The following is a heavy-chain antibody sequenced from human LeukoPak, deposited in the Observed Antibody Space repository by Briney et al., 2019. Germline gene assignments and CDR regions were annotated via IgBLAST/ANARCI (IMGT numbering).Heavy chain of an antibody. CDR3: ATLRSVTTGFDPDPFDI. J-gene: IGHJ3*02. CDR1: GYLFIGYY. V-gene: IGHV1-2*02. Sequence: ASVNASCKASGYLFIGYYIHWVRQAPGQGLEWMGWINPDSGGTKYAQKFQGRVSMTRDTSITTAYMELNSLRSNDTAVYYCATLRSVTTGFDPDPFDIWGQGTMVTVSS. CDR2: INPDSGGT. D-gene: IGHD4-17*01.